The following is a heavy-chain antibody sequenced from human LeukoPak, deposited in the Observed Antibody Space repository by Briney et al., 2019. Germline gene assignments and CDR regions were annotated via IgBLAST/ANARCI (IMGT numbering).Heavy chain of an antibody. Sequence: GGSLRLSCAASGFTFSSYEMNWVRQAPGKGLEWVSYISSSGSTIYYADSVKGRFTISRDNAKNSLYLQMNSLRAEDTAVYYCARGRPHYDILTRHRGRMDYWGQGTLVTVSS. D-gene: IGHD3-9*01. CDR3: ARGRPHYDILTRHRGRMDY. V-gene: IGHV3-48*03. CDR2: ISSSGSTI. J-gene: IGHJ4*02. CDR1: GFTFSSYE.